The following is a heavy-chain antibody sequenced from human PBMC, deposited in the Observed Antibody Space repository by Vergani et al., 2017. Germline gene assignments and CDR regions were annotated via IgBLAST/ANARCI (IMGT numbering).Heavy chain of an antibody. CDR3: AIRRGYYYYYMDV. CDR1: GGSFSGYY. CDR2: INHSGST. Sequence: QVQLQQWGAGLLKPSETLSLTCAVYGGSFSGYYWSWIRQPPGKGLEWIGEINHSGSTNYNPSLKSRVTISVDTSKNQFSLKLSSVTAADTAVYYCAIRRGYYYYYMDVGGKGTTVTVSS. J-gene: IGHJ6*03. V-gene: IGHV4-34*01.